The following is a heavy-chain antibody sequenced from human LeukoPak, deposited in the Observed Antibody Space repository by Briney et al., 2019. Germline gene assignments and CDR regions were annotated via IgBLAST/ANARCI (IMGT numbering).Heavy chain of an antibody. J-gene: IGHJ5*02. Sequence: PGGSLRLSCAASGFTFSSYSMNWVRQAPGKGLEWVSSISSSSSYIYYADSVKGRFTISRDSAKNSLYLQMNSLRAEDTAVYYCAREPDPIVVVVAATGDPWGQGTLVTVSS. D-gene: IGHD2-15*01. CDR1: GFTFSSYS. V-gene: IGHV3-21*01. CDR3: AREPDPIVVVVAATGDP. CDR2: ISSSSSYI.